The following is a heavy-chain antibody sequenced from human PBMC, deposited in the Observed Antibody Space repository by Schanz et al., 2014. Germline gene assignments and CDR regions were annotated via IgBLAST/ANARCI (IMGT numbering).Heavy chain of an antibody. CDR1: GFTFSSYS. J-gene: IGHJ4*02. CDR3: ARGGPAYYFDD. CDR2: VSRSTPDI. Sequence: PGGSLRLSCTASGFTFSSYSMNWVRQAPGKGLEWVSYVSRSTPDIYYADSVKGRFTISRDNSKNSLYLQMNSLRAEDTAVYYCARGGPAYYFDDWGQGTLXTVSS. V-gene: IGHV3-21*01.